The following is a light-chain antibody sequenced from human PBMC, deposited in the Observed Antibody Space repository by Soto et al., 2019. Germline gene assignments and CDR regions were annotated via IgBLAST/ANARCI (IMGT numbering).Light chain of an antibody. CDR2: KAS. V-gene: IGKV1-5*03. CDR3: HHYWT. CDR1: QSLTTG. J-gene: IGKJ1*01. Sequence: DIQLTQSPTTLSASVGDTVTITCRASQSLTTGLAWLQQKQGKAPKLLISKASSLENGVPSRFSGSGSGTEFTLTIISLQPDDFATYYCHHYWTFGQGTYVVIK.